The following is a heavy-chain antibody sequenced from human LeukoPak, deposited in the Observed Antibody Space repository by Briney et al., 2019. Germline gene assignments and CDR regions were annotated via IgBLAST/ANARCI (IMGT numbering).Heavy chain of an antibody. CDR1: GFTFSSYA. Sequence: GSLRLSCAASGFTFSSYAMSWVRQAPGKGLEWVSAISGSGGSTYYADSVKGRFTISRDNSKNTLYLQMNSLRAEDTAVYYCAKDDGNYYGSGSYYNVISDYWGQGTLVTVSS. J-gene: IGHJ4*02. CDR3: AKDDGNYYGSGSYYNVISDY. D-gene: IGHD3-10*01. CDR2: ISGSGGST. V-gene: IGHV3-23*01.